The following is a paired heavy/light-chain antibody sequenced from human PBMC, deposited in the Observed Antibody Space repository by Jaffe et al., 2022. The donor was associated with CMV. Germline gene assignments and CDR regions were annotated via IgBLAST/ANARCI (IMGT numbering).Heavy chain of an antibody. CDR1: GFTFDDYA. V-gene: IGHV3-9*01. CDR3: AKDGVGSSWYNQFPPYGMDV. CDR2: ISWNSGSI. D-gene: IGHD6-13*01. J-gene: IGHJ6*02. Sequence: EVQLVESGGGLVQPGRSLRLSCAASGFTFDDYAMHWVRQAPGKGLEWVSGISWNSGSIGYADSVKGRFTISRDNAKNSLYLQMNSLRAEDTALYYCAKDGVGSSWYNQFPPYGMDVWGQGTTVTVSS.
Light chain of an antibody. J-gene: IGKJ5*01. CDR2: GAS. CDR1: QSVSSSY. Sequence: EIVLTQSPGTLSLSPGERATLSCRASQSVSSSYLAWYQQKPGQAPRLLIYGASSRATGIPDRFSGSGSGTDFTLTISRLEPEDFAVYYCQQYGSSPLFGQGTRLEIK. V-gene: IGKV3-20*01. CDR3: QQYGSSPL.